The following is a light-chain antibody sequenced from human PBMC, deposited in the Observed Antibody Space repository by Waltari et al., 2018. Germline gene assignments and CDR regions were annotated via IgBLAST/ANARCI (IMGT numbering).Light chain of an antibody. V-gene: IGKV1-13*02. CDR3: QQLHSYPVT. CDR1: QAISSA. CDR2: DAS. Sequence: AVQLTQSPSSLPASVGDRVTITCRASQAISSALAWYQQKPGKAPNLLIYDASNLESGVPSRFSGSGSGTHFTLTISSLQPADFATYYCQQLHSYPVTFGGGTKVEIK. J-gene: IGKJ4*01.